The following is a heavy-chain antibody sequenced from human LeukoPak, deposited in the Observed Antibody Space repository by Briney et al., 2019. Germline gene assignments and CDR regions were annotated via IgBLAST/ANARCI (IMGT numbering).Heavy chain of an antibody. CDR1: GGSISSYY. Sequence: SETLSLTRTVSGGSISSYYWSWIRQPPGKGLEWIGYIYYSGSTNYNPSLKSRVTISVDTSKNQFSLKLSSVAAADTAVYYCARAPDDIRGYYPLDYWGQGTLVTVSS. D-gene: IGHD3-22*01. V-gene: IGHV4-59*01. CDR3: ARAPDDIRGYYPLDY. J-gene: IGHJ4*02. CDR2: IYYSGST.